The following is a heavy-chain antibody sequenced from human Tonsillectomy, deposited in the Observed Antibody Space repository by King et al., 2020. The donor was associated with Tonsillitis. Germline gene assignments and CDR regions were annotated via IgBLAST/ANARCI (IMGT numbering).Heavy chain of an antibody. CDR1: GGSFSGYF. V-gene: IGHV4-34*01. D-gene: IGHD1-1*01. CDR3: ARLVAGTNYYNYGMDV. CDR2: INQSGST. J-gene: IGHJ6*02. Sequence: VQLQQWGAGLLKPSETLSLTCAVYGGSFSGYFWSWIRQPPGKGLDWIGEINQSGSTNYNPPLKSRVTISVETSKKQFSLRLSSMTAADTAVYYCARLVAGTNYYNYGMDVWGQGTTVTVSS.